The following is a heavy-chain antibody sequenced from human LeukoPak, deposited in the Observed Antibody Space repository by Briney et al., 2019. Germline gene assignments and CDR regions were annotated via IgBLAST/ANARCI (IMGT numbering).Heavy chain of an antibody. CDR1: GFTVSSNY. V-gene: IGHV3-66*01. CDR3: ARAAVADPFDY. Sequence: GGSLRLSCAASGFTVSSNYMSWVRQTPGKGLEWVSVIYSGGSTYYADSVKGRFTISRDNSKNTLYLQMNSLRAEDTAVYYCARAAVADPFDYWGQGTLVTVSS. D-gene: IGHD6-19*01. J-gene: IGHJ4*02. CDR2: IYSGGST.